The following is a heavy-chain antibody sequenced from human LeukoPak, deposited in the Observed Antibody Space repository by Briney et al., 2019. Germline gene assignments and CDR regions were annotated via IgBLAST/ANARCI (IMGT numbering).Heavy chain of an antibody. CDR1: GFTFSSYA. D-gene: IGHD6-13*01. V-gene: IGHV3-30-3*01. CDR2: ISYDGSNK. J-gene: IGHJ4*02. CDR3: ARDAEVGIAAAGLDY. Sequence: GGSLRLSCAASGFTFSSYAMHWVRQAPGKGLEWVAVISYDGSNKYYADSVKGRFTISRDNSKNTLYLQMNSLRAEDTAVYYCARDAEVGIAAAGLDYWGQGTLVTVSS.